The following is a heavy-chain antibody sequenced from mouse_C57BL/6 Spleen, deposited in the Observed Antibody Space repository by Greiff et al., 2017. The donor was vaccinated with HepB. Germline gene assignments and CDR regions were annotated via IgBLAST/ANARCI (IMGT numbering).Heavy chain of an antibody. Sequence: QVQLKESGPELVKPGASVKISCKASGYSFSSSWMNWVKQRPGKGLEWIGRIYPGDGDTNYNGKFKGKATLTADKPSSTAYMQLSSLTSEYSAVYFCAKVYGSSYFDYWGQGTTLTVSS. J-gene: IGHJ2*01. CDR1: GYSFSSSW. CDR2: IYPGDGDT. V-gene: IGHV1-82*01. D-gene: IGHD1-1*01. CDR3: AKVYGSSYFDY.